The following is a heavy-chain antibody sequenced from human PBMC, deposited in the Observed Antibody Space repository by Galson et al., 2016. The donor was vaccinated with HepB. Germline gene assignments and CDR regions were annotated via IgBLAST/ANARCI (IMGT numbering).Heavy chain of an antibody. CDR3: AREGRTVNYVLGGAMDV. J-gene: IGHJ6*02. V-gene: IGHV1-18*04. CDR1: GDKFTAHG. Sequence: SVKVSCKVSGDKFTAHGISWVRQAPGQGLEYLGWISPNNGYALPAEKFQGRLTMTTDTATSTAYMELRSLTNDDTAVYYCAREGRTVNYVLGGAMDVWGQGTTVTVSS. CDR2: ISPNNGYA. D-gene: IGHD3-10*02.